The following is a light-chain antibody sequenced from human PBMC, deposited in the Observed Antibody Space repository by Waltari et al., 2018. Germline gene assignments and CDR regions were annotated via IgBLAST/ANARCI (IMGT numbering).Light chain of an antibody. CDR1: SSDIGRYDI. CDR3: CSYAGNYVWV. V-gene: IGLV2-23*02. Sequence: QSALTQPAAVSGSPGQSVTISCIGASSDIGRYDIVFWYQQHPGNAPKLVISDVSKRPSGVSDRLPCSKSGDTASLPISVLQFEDEADYYCCSYAGNYVWVFGGGTRLTVL. J-gene: IGLJ3*02. CDR2: DVS.